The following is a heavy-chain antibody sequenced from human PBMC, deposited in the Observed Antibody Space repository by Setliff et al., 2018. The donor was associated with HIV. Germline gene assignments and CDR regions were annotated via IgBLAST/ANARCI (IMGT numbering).Heavy chain of an antibody. J-gene: IGHJ4*02. CDR1: GYTFTRYF. V-gene: IGHV1-46*01. Sequence: ASVMVSCKASGYTFTRYFMHCVRQAPGQGLEWLGMINPSGGSTWYAQKFQGRVTMTGDTSTNTLYMELSSLRSEDTAVYYCARGWEGGMDYWGQGTLVTVPQ. D-gene: IGHD1-26*01. CDR2: INPSGGST. CDR3: ARGWEGGMDY.